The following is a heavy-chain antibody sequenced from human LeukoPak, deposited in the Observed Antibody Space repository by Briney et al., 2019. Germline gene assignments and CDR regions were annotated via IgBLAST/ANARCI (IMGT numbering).Heavy chain of an antibody. J-gene: IGHJ4*02. V-gene: IGHV1-18*01. CDR1: GYTFTSYG. D-gene: IGHD2-2*01. CDR3: ARGVLSVVDAYYFDY. CDR2: ISAYNGKT. Sequence: ASVTVSCKASGYTFTSYGISWVRQAPGQGLEWMGWISAYNGKTNYAQNLQGRVTMTTDTSTTTAYMELRSLRSDDTAMYYCARGVLSVVDAYYFDYWGQGTLVTVSS.